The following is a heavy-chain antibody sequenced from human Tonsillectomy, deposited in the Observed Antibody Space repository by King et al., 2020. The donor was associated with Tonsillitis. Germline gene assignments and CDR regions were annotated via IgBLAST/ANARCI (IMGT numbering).Heavy chain of an antibody. Sequence: QLVQSGAEVKKPGESLKISCEVSGYSFTSYWIGWVRQMPGKGLEWMGIIYPGDSDTRYSPSFQGQVTISADKSISTAYLQWSSLKASDTAMYYCARGGGYYYDSSGYSEGFDYWGQGTLVTVSS. V-gene: IGHV5-51*01. CDR2: IYPGDSDT. CDR3: ARGGGYYYDSSGYSEGFDY. CDR1: GYSFTSYW. J-gene: IGHJ4*02. D-gene: IGHD3-22*01.